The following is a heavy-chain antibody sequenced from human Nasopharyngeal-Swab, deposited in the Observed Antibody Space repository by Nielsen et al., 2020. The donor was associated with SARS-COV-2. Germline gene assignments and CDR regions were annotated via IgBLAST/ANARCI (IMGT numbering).Heavy chain of an antibody. Sequence: SQTLSLTCAVYGGSFSGYYWSWIRQPPGKGLKWIGEINHSGSTNYNPSLKSRVTISVDTSKNQFSLKLSSVTAADTAVYYCARGDYDYVWGSYRSEERWFDPWGQGTLVTVSS. CDR2: INHSGST. CDR3: ARGDYDYVWGSYRSEERWFDP. J-gene: IGHJ5*02. D-gene: IGHD3-16*02. CDR1: GGSFSGYY. V-gene: IGHV4-34*01.